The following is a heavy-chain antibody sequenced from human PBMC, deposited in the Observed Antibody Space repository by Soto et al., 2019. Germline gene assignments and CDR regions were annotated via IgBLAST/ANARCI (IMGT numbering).Heavy chain of an antibody. D-gene: IGHD3-10*01. V-gene: IGHV4-30-4*01. CDR1: GGSISSGDYY. Sequence: SETLSLTCTVSGGSISSGDYYWSWIRQPPGKGLEWIGYIYYSGSTYYNPSLKSRVTISVDTSKNQFSLKLSSVTAADTAVYYCAMSVITMVRGVPNAFDIWGQGTRVTVSS. J-gene: IGHJ3*02. CDR3: AMSVITMVRGVPNAFDI. CDR2: IYYSGST.